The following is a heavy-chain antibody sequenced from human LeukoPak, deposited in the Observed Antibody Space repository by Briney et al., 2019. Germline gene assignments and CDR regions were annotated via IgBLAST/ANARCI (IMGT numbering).Heavy chain of an antibody. Sequence: AASVKVSCKASGGTFSSYAISWVRQAPGQGLEWMGGIIPIFGTANYAQKFQGRVTITADESTSTAYMELSSLRSEDTAVYYCAREVAWFRRNYGMDVWGKGTTVTVSS. V-gene: IGHV1-69*13. CDR1: GGTFSSYA. D-gene: IGHD3/OR15-3a*01. CDR3: AREVAWFRRNYGMDV. CDR2: IIPIFGTA. J-gene: IGHJ6*04.